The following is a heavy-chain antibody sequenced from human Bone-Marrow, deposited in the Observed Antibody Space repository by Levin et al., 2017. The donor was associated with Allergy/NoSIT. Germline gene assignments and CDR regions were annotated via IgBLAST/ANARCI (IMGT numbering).Heavy chain of an antibody. Sequence: SETLSLTCTVSGGSISSYYWSWIRQPPGKGLEWIGYIYYSGSTNYNPSLKSRVTISVDTSKNQFSLKLSSVTAADTAVYYCARSGEIAVAGSGYYYYGMDVWGQGTTVTVSS. V-gene: IGHV4-59*08. D-gene: IGHD6-19*01. CDR1: GGSISSYY. CDR3: ARSGEIAVAGSGYYYYGMDV. J-gene: IGHJ6*02. CDR2: IYYSGST.